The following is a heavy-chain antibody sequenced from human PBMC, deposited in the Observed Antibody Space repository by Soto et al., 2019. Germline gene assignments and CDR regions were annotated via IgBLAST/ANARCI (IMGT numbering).Heavy chain of an antibody. D-gene: IGHD1-1*01. CDR3: ARDGQQLAPYAMDV. CDR1: GFIFKHHA. J-gene: IGHJ6*02. CDR2: IWYDGSHT. V-gene: IGHV3-33*01. Sequence: QVQLVESGGAVFQPGRSRRLPCAASGFIFKHHAMHWFRQAAGKGLKGVAQIWYDGSHTYYTDSVKGRFTISRDNLKDMVYLQMDSLRAEDTAVYYCARDGQQLAPYAMDVWGQGTTVTVSS.